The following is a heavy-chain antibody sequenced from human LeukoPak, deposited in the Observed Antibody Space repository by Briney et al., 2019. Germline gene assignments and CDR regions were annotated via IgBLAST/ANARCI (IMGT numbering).Heavy chain of an antibody. CDR3: ARGVEGYYDSSGYPPSPTYYFDY. V-gene: IGHV3-30*04. CDR2: ISYDGSNK. D-gene: IGHD3-22*01. CDR1: GFTFSSYA. Sequence: GGSLRLSCAASGFTFSSYAMHWVRRAPGKGLEWVAVISYDGSNKYYADSVKGRFTISRDNSKNTLYLQMNSLRAEDTAVYYCARGVEGYYDSSGYPPSPTYYFDYWAREPWSPSPQ. J-gene: IGHJ4*02.